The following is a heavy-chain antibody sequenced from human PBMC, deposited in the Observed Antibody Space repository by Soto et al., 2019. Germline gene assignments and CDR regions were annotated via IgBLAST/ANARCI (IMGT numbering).Heavy chain of an antibody. CDR2: INPNSGGT. V-gene: IGHV1-2*04. CDR3: ARDKNCGAGQTAVFDF. J-gene: IGHJ4*02. CDR1: GYTFTGYY. D-gene: IGHD3-10*01. Sequence: ASVKVSCKTSGYTFTGYYMHWVRQAPGQGLEWMGWINPNSGGTNYAQKFQGWVTMTRDTSISTAYMELSRLRSDDTAVYYCARDKNCGAGQTAVFDFSARGTPVPVSS.